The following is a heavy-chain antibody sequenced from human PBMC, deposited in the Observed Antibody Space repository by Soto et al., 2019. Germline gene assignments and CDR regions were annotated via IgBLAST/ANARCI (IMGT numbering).Heavy chain of an antibody. D-gene: IGHD3-16*01. CDR1: GYNFVNYG. CDR2: ISAYNGNT. V-gene: IGHV1-18*01. CDR3: ARDGGTVAALPGGF. Sequence: QVPLVQSGTEVRKPGASVKVSCKASGYNFVNYGITWVRQAPGQGLERMGWISAYNGNTDYEQKFQGRITITTDTSTSTAYLELRSLRSDDTAVYYCARDGGTVAALPGGFWGQGTLVSVSS. J-gene: IGHJ4*02.